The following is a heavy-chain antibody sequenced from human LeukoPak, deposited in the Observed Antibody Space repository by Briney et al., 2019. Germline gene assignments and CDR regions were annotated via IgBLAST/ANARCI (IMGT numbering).Heavy chain of an antibody. CDR1: GGSISHYY. J-gene: IGHJ5*02. CDR3: ARGYYDSSGYLISYNWFDP. Sequence: SETLSLTCTVSGGSISHYYWSWIRQPPGKGLEWIGYIYYSGSTNYNPSLKSRVTISVDASKNQFSLKLSSVTAADTAVYYCARGYYDSSGYLISYNWFDPWGQGTLVTVSS. D-gene: IGHD3-22*01. CDR2: IYYSGST. V-gene: IGHV4-59*01.